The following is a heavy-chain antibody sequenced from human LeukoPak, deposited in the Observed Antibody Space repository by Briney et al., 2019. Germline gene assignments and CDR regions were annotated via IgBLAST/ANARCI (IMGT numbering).Heavy chain of an antibody. V-gene: IGHV4-39*01. CDR1: GFIVSNNY. Sequence: PGGSLRLSCAASGFIVSNNYMSWVRQPPGKGLEWIGSIYYSGSTYYNPSLKSRVTISVDTSKNQFSLKLSSVTAADTAVYYCAGRIAARRYYFDYWGQGTLVTVSS. J-gene: IGHJ4*02. CDR2: IYYSGST. CDR3: AGRIAARRYYFDY. D-gene: IGHD6-6*01.